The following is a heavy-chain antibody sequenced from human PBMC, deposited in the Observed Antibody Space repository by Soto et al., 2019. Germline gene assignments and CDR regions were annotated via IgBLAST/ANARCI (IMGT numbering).Heavy chain of an antibody. D-gene: IGHD6-13*01. CDR1: GGSISSYY. Sequence: SETLSLTCTVSGGSISSYYWSWIRQPPGKGLEWIGYIYYSGSTNYNPSLKSRVAISVDTSKNQFSLKLSSVTAADTAVYYCARRVASGYSSLNWFEPWGQGTLVTVSS. CDR3: ARRVASGYSSLNWFEP. V-gene: IGHV4-59*01. CDR2: IYYSGST. J-gene: IGHJ5*02.